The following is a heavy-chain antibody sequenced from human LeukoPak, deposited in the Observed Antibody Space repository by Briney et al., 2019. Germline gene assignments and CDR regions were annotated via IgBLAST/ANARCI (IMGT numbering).Heavy chain of an antibody. J-gene: IGHJ4*02. D-gene: IGHD6-19*01. CDR1: GYTFTSYG. CDR2: ISAYNGNT. V-gene: IGHV1-18*04. CDR3: ARDMSSSGWYTSVSNIYYFDY. Sequence: ASVKVSCKASGYTFTSYGISWVRQVPGQGLEWMGWISAYNGNTNYAQKLQGRVTMTTDTSTSTAYMGLRSLRSDDTAVYYCARDMSSSGWYTSVSNIYYFDYWGQGTLVTVSS.